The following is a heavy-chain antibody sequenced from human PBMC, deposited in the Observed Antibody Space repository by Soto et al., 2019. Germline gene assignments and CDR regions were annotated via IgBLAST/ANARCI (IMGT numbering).Heavy chain of an antibody. CDR2: ISYGGSNK. Sequence: QVQLVESGGGVVQPGRSLRLSCAASGFTFSSYGMHWVRQAPGKGLEWVAVISYGGSNKYYADSVKGRFTISRDNSKNTLYLQMNSLRAEDTAVYYCAKDQRQLAARHYGMDVWGQGTTVTVSS. D-gene: IGHD6-25*01. J-gene: IGHJ6*02. CDR1: GFTFSSYG. V-gene: IGHV3-30*18. CDR3: AKDQRQLAARHYGMDV.